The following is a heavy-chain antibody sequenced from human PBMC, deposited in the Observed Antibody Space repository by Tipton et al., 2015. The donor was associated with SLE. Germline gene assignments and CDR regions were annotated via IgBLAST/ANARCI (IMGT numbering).Heavy chain of an antibody. D-gene: IGHD1-26*01. V-gene: IGHV5-51*03. CDR1: GYRFDTAW. J-gene: IGHJ6*02. Sequence: QLVQSGAVLKKPGESLKISCKASGYRFDTAWIGWVRQMPGKGLEWMGIIWPADPETRNSPSFQGHVNISVDKSISTAYLQWSSLKASDSAMYYCARMGSVRGARGYYGMDVWGQGTTVTVAS. CDR3: ARMGSVRGARGYYGMDV. CDR2: IWPADPET.